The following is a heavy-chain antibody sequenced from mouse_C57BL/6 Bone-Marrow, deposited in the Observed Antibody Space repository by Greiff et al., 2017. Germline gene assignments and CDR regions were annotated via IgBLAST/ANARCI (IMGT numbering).Heavy chain of an antibody. D-gene: IGHD2-14*01. CDR3: ARGRYCGLDY. J-gene: IGHJ2*01. CDR1: GYTFTSYC. CDR2: IHPNSGST. Sequence: QVQLQQPGAGLVKPGASVKLSCKASGYTFTSYCMHWVRQRPGQGLEWIGIIHPNSGSTNYNEKFKGKATLSVDNSSSTAYMQLSSLTSEDSAVDYCARGRYCGLDYWGQGTTLTVSS. V-gene: IGHV1-64*01.